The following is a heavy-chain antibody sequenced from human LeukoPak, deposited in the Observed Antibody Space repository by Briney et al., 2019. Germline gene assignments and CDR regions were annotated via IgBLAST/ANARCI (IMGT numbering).Heavy chain of an antibody. Sequence: ASVKVSCKASGYTFTSYYMLWVRQAPGQGLEWMGIINPSGGSTSYAQKFQGRVTMTRDTSTSTVYMELSSLRSEDTAVYYCARGGIAVAGTYPGVQIDYWGQGTLVTVSS. V-gene: IGHV1-46*01. D-gene: IGHD6-19*01. CDR3: ARGGIAVAGTYPGVQIDY. CDR2: INPSGGST. J-gene: IGHJ4*02. CDR1: GYTFTSYY.